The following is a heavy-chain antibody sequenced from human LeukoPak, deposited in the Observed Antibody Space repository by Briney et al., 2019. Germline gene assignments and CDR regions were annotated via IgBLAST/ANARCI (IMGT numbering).Heavy chain of an antibody. CDR2: ISGGGGST. D-gene: IGHD1-26*01. Sequence: GGSLRLSCTASGFTFSTYAMSWVRQAPGKGLEWVSVISGGGGSTYYADSVKGRFTISRDNSKNTLYLQMNSLRAEDTAVYYCAKVLWVGADFDYWGQGTLVTVSS. J-gene: IGHJ4*02. V-gene: IGHV3-23*01. CDR1: GFTFSTYA. CDR3: AKVLWVGADFDY.